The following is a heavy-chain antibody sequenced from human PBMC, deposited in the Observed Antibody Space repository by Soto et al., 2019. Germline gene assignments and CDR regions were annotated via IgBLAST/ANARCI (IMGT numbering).Heavy chain of an antibody. CDR2: ISSSSTYI. Sequence: ASETLSFAPSGLTSSRSRLNRYQQEPRKGLQWVSSISSSSTYIYYADSVKGRFTISRDNAKNSLYLQMNSLRAEDTAVYYCARGTNYYDSSVYYGYWGQGTLVTVSS. CDR3: ARGTNYYDSSVYYGY. CDR1: GLTSSRSR. D-gene: IGHD3-22*01. V-gene: IGHV3-21*01. J-gene: IGHJ4*02.